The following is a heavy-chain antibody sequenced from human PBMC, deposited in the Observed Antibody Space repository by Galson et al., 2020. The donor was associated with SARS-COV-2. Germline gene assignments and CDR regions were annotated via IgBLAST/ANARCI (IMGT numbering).Heavy chain of an antibody. Sequence: SETLSLTCTVSGGSISSGGYYWSWIRQHPGKGLEWIGYIYYSGSTYYNPSLKSRVTISVDTSKNQFSLKLSSVTAADTAVYYCARQEVKHGGMDVWGQGTTVTVSS. CDR2: IYYSGST. CDR3: ARQEVKHGGMDV. CDR1: GGSISSGGYY. J-gene: IGHJ6*02. D-gene: IGHD2-21*01. V-gene: IGHV4-31*03.